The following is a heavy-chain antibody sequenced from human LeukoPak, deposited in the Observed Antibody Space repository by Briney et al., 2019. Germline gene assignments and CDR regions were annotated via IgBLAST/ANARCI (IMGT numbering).Heavy chain of an antibody. Sequence: GGSLRLSCAASGFTFSSYAMHWVRQAPGKGLEWVAVISYDGSNKYYADSVKGRFTISRDNSKNTLYLQMNSLRAEDTAVYYCAREAVAGTEFDYWGQGTLVTVSS. CDR1: GFTFSSYA. CDR2: ISYDGSNK. J-gene: IGHJ4*02. V-gene: IGHV3-30*04. CDR3: AREAVAGTEFDY. D-gene: IGHD6-19*01.